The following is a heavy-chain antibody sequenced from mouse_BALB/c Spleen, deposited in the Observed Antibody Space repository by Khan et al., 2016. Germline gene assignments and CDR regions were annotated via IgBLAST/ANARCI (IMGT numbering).Heavy chain of an antibody. CDR3: ARDLQFAY. Sequence: EVQLVEFGGGLVQPGGSLKLSCAASGFTFSSYGMSWIRQIPDKRLELVGIINSNGGTTYYPDSVKGRVTISRDNATNALYLQMSSLKSEDTAMYYCARDLQFAYWGQGTQVTVSA. J-gene: IGHJ3*01. CDR1: GFTFSSYG. V-gene: IGHV5-6-3*01. CDR2: INSNGGTT.